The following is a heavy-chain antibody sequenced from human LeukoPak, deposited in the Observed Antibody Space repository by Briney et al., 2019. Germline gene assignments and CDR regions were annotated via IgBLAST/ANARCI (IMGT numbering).Heavy chain of an antibody. J-gene: IGHJ4*02. Sequence: PSETLSLTCTVSGGSISSYYWSWIRQPPGKGLEWIGYMYYSGRTNYNPSLKSRVAISINTSKNQFSLRLSSVTAADTAVYYCARGSDYGGYWGQGTLVTVSS. CDR1: GGSISSYY. CDR3: ARGSDYGGY. D-gene: IGHD3-3*01. V-gene: IGHV4-59*01. CDR2: MYYSGRT.